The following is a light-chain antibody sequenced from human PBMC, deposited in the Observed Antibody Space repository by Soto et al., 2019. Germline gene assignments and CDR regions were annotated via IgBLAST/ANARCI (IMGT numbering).Light chain of an antibody. Sequence: DIQMTQSPSTLSASVGDRVTITCRASQSISSWLAWYQQKPGKAPKLLIYKASSLESGLPSRFSGSGSGKEFTLPISSLQPDDFASYYCQQYDTYWTFGQGTKVEIK. CDR2: KAS. CDR3: QQYDTYWT. J-gene: IGKJ1*01. V-gene: IGKV1-5*03. CDR1: QSISSW.